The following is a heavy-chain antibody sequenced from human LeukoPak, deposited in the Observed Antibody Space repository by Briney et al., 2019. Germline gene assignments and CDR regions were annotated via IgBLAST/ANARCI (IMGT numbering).Heavy chain of an antibody. CDR1: GRSFSGYY. D-gene: IGHD3-10*01. V-gene: IGHV4-34*01. Sequence: KPSEAPSLTCAVYGRSFSGYYWSWIRQPPGKGLEWIGEINHSGSTNYNPSLKSRATISVDTSKNQFSLKLPSVTAADTAVYYCARSALDTSGTYYNPQPFDYWGPGALVTVSS. J-gene: IGHJ4*02. CDR2: INHSGST. CDR3: ARSALDTSGTYYNPQPFDY.